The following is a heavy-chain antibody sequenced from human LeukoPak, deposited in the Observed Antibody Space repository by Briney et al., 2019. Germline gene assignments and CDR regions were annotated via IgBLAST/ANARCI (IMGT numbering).Heavy chain of an antibody. CDR2: ISSSSSYI. Sequence: GGSLRLSCAASGFTFSSYSMNWVRQAPGKGLEWVSSISSSSSYIYYADSVKGRFTISRDNAKNSLYLQMNSQRAEDTAVYYCARAVGSGWFFDYWGQGTLVTVSS. CDR3: ARAVGSGWFFDY. V-gene: IGHV3-21*01. CDR1: GFTFSSYS. D-gene: IGHD6-19*01. J-gene: IGHJ4*02.